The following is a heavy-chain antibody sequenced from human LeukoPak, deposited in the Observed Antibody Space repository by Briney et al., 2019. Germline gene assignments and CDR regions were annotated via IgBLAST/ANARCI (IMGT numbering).Heavy chain of an antibody. V-gene: IGHV3-53*01. CDR3: ARAVPGGTTKWFDP. J-gene: IGHJ5*02. Sequence: PGGSLRLSCAASGFTVSSNYMSWVRQAPGKGLEWVSIIYSGGSTYYADSVKGRFTISRDNSKNTVYLQMNSLRAEDTAVYYCARAVPGGTTKWFDPWGQGILVTVSS. CDR1: GFTVSSNY. D-gene: IGHD2-15*01. CDR2: IYSGGST.